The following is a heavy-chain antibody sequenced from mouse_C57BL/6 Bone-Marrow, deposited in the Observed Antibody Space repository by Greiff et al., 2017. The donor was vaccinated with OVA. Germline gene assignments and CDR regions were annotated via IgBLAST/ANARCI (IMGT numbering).Heavy chain of an antibody. Sequence: QVQLQQSGAELAKPGASVKLSCKASGYTFTSYWMHWVKQRPGQGLEWIGYINPSSGYTKYNQKFKDKATLTADKSSSTSSLTYEDSAVYYCARSIYYGNFGAYWGQGTLVTVSA. CDR1: GYTFTSYW. CDR3: ARSIYYGNFGAY. D-gene: IGHD2-1*01. J-gene: IGHJ3*01. V-gene: IGHV1-7*01. CDR2: INPSSGYT.